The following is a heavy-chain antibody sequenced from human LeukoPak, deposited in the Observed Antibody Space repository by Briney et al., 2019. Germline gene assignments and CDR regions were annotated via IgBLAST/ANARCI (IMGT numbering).Heavy chain of an antibody. CDR2: IIPGSGGT. J-gene: IGHJ5*02. V-gene: IGHV1-2*06. CDR3: ARENYGVP. Sequence: AXVKVSCKASGYTFTVYYIHWVRQAPGQGLEWMGRIIPGSGGTNYAQKFQGRVTMTRDTSINTAYMELSRLTSDDTAVYYCARENYGVPWGQGTLVTVSS. D-gene: IGHD4-17*01. CDR1: GYTFTVYY.